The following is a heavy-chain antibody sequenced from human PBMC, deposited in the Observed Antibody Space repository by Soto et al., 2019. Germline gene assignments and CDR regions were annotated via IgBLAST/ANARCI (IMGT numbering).Heavy chain of an antibody. J-gene: IGHJ4*02. CDR1: GYSISSGFY. D-gene: IGHD6-19*01. CDR3: ARESLSYSSHFDS. Sequence: PSETLSLTCAVSGYSISSGFYWGWIRQPPGKGLEWIGHVYHSGSTYYNPSLQSRVTISVDTSKNQFSLKLNSVTAADTAVYYCARESLSYSSHFDSWGQGALVTVSS. CDR2: VYHSGST. V-gene: IGHV4-38-2*02.